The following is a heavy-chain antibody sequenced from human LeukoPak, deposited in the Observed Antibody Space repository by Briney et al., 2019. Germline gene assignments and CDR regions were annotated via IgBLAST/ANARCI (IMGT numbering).Heavy chain of an antibody. D-gene: IGHD3-16*02. V-gene: IGHV3-21*01. CDR1: GFSFSIYG. CDR2: ISSSSSYI. CDR3: ARDGLYDYVWGSYRQGDAFDI. Sequence: GGSLRLSCATSGFSFSIYGMNWVRQAPGKGLEWVSSISSSSSYIYYADSVKGRFTISRDNAKNSLYLQMNSLRAEDTAVYYCARDGLYDYVWGSYRQGDAFDIWGQGTMVTVSS. J-gene: IGHJ3*02.